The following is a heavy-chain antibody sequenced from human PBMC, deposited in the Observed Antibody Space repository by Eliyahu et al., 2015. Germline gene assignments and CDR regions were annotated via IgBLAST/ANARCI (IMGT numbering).Heavy chain of an antibody. Sequence: EVQLVESGGGLVQPGGSLRLSCAASGFPFSSYEMNWVRQAPGKGLEWVSYISSSGSTIYYADSVKGRFTISRDNAKNSLYLQMNSLRAEDTAVYYCARSTSRGVAALDYWGQGTLVTVSS. CDR3: ARSTSRGVAALDY. D-gene: IGHD2-15*01. CDR1: GFPFSSYE. CDR2: ISSSGSTI. V-gene: IGHV3-48*03. J-gene: IGHJ4*02.